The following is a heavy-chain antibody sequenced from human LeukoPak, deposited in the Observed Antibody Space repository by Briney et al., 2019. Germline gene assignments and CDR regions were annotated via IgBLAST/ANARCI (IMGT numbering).Heavy chain of an antibody. CDR2: IIPIFGTA. Sequence: AVKVSCKASGGTFSSYAISWVRQAPGQGLEWMGRIIPIFGTANYAQKFQGRVTITTDESTSTAYMELSSLRSEDTAVYYCASDSWGYGDYEPFDYWGQGTLVTVSS. D-gene: IGHD4-17*01. CDR3: ASDSWGYGDYEPFDY. V-gene: IGHV1-69*05. J-gene: IGHJ4*02. CDR1: GGTFSSYA.